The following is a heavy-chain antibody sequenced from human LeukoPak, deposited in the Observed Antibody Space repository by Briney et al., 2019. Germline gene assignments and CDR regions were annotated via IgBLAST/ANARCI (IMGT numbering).Heavy chain of an antibody. J-gene: IGHJ4*02. V-gene: IGHV4-4*07. CDR3: AREEYFQDSNGYSYYFHS. CDR2: IYKSGST. CDR1: GGSIGWDY. Sequence: PSETLSLTCTVSGGSIGWDYWSWIRQSAGKGLEWIGRIYKSGSTNYNPSFRSRVAMSVDTSKNQFSLNVTSVTAADTAVYYCAREEYFQDSNGYSYYFHSWGQGSLVTVSS. D-gene: IGHD3-22*01.